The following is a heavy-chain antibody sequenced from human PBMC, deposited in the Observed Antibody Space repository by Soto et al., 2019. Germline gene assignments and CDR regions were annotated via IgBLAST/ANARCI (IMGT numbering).Heavy chain of an antibody. Sequence: ASVKVSCKASGYTFTSYAMHWVRQAPGQRLEWMGWINAGNGNTKYSQKFQGRVTMTRDTSTSTVYMELSSLRSDDTAVYYCARIVSGGHFDFWGQGTLVTVSS. CDR1: GYTFTSYA. CDR3: ARIVSGGHFDF. J-gene: IGHJ4*02. CDR2: INAGNGNT. V-gene: IGHV1-3*01. D-gene: IGHD2-15*01.